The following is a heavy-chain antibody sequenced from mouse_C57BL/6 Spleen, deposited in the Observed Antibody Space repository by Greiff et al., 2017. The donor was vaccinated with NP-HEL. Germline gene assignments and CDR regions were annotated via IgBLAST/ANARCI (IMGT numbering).Heavy chain of an antibody. Sequence: VQLQESGPGLVKPSQSLSLTCSVTGYSITSGYYWNWLRQFPGNKLEWMGYISYDGSNNYNPSLKNRISITRDTSKNQFFLKLNSVTTEDTATYYCARGDGLFAYWGQGTLVTVSA. D-gene: IGHD2-3*01. V-gene: IGHV3-6*01. CDR1: GYSITSGYY. CDR2: ISYDGSN. CDR3: ARGDGLFAY. J-gene: IGHJ3*01.